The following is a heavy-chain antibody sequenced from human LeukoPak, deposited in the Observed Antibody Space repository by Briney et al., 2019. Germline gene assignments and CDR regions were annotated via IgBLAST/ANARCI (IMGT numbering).Heavy chain of an antibody. Sequence: GGSLRLSRSASTLILSTYAMSWVRQAPGKGLEWVSAISGSGDNTYYADSVKGRFTISRDNSKNTLYLQMNSLRAEDTAVYYCATLPNYSYGHPYYFDYWGRGTLVTVSS. CDR2: ISGSGDNT. J-gene: IGHJ4*02. V-gene: IGHV3-23*01. CDR1: TLILSTYA. CDR3: ATLPNYSYGHPYYFDY. D-gene: IGHD5-18*01.